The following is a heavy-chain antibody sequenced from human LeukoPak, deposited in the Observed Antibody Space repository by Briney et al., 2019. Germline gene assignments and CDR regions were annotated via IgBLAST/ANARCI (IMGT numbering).Heavy chain of an antibody. V-gene: IGHV4-39*01. CDR2: IYYSGST. J-gene: IGHJ5*02. Sequence: SETLSLTCTVSGGSISSSSYYWGWIRQPPGKGLEWTGSIYYSGSTYYNPSLKSRVTISVDTSKNQFSLKLSSVTAADTAVYYCARHSSSSGASNWFDPWGQGTLVTVSS. CDR3: ARHSSSSGASNWFDP. D-gene: IGHD6-6*01. CDR1: GGSISSSSYY.